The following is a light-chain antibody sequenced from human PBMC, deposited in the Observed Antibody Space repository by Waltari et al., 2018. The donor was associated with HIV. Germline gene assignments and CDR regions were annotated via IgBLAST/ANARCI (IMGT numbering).Light chain of an antibody. CDR1: QSVSSR. Sequence: EIVMTQSPVTVSVSPGERATLSCRASQSVSSRLAWYQQKPGQAPGLLIYDTSTRAIGIPARFSGSGSGTEFTLTISSLQSEDLAVYYCQQYSHWPPMTFGQGTKVEIK. CDR2: DTS. J-gene: IGKJ1*01. V-gene: IGKV3-15*01. CDR3: QQYSHWPPMT.